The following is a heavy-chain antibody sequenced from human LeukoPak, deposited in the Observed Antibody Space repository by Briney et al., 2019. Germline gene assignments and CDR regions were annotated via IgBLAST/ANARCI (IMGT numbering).Heavy chain of an antibody. V-gene: IGHV3-30*04. J-gene: IGHJ4*02. CDR2: ISYDGSNK. Sequence: PGRSLRLSHAASCFTFSSYAMHWLRQAPGKGLEWVAVISYDGSNKYYADSVKGRFTISRDNSKNTLYLQMNSLRAEDTAVYYCAKSKFDMGITGTTRVVDYWGQGTLVTVSS. D-gene: IGHD1-7*01. CDR1: CFTFSSYA. CDR3: AKSKFDMGITGTTRVVDY.